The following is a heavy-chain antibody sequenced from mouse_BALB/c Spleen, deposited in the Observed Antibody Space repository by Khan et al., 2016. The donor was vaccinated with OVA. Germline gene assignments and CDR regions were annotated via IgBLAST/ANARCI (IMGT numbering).Heavy chain of an antibody. Sequence: EVQLQESGGDLLKPGGSLKLSCAASGFTFSTYGMSWVRQAPDKRLEWVATVSTGGSYTYYPDSVKGRFTISRDNAKNTLYLQMSGLRSEDTAMFYCTRLAYYYDSEGFAYWGQGTLVTVSA. J-gene: IGHJ3*01. D-gene: IGHD1-1*01. CDR3: TRLAYYYDSEGFAY. CDR2: VSTGGSYT. CDR1: GFTFSTYG. V-gene: IGHV5-6*01.